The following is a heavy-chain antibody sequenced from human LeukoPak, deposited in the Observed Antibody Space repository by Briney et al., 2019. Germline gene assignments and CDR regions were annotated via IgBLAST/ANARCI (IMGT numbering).Heavy chain of an antibody. D-gene: IGHD6-19*01. Sequence: GGSLRLSCAASGFTFNSYSMNWVRQTPGKGLEWVSSISSSSGYINYADSVKGRFTVSRDNAKNSLYLQMNSLRAEDTAVYYCAKEGPGYPKVAGTFDYWGQGTLVTVSS. CDR3: AKEGPGYPKVAGTFDY. J-gene: IGHJ4*02. V-gene: IGHV3-21*04. CDR2: ISSSSGYI. CDR1: GFTFNSYS.